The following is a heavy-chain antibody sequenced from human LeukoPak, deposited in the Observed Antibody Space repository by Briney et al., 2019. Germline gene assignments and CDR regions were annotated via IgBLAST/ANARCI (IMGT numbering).Heavy chain of an antibody. CDR2: ISAYNGNT. J-gene: IGHJ6*02. CDR3: ARDRGATVTSAYYYGMDV. D-gene: IGHD4-17*01. Sequence: ASVTVSCKASGYTFTSYGISWVRQAPGQGLEWMGWISAYNGNTNYAQKLQGRVTMPTDTSTSTAYMELRSLRSDDTAVYYCARDRGATVTSAYYYGMDVWGQGTTVTVSS. CDR1: GYTFTSYG. V-gene: IGHV1-18*04.